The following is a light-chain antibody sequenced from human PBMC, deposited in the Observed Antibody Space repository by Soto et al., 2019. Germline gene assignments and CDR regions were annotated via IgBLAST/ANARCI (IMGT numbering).Light chain of an antibody. Sequence: DIQMPQSPSTLSASVGDRVTIPCRASQSISSWLAWYQQKPGKAPKLLIYDASSLESGVPSRFSGSGSGTEFTLTISSLQPDDFATYDCQQYNSYSQTFGQGTKVEIK. CDR3: QQYNSYSQT. CDR2: DAS. J-gene: IGKJ1*01. CDR1: QSISSW. V-gene: IGKV1-5*01.